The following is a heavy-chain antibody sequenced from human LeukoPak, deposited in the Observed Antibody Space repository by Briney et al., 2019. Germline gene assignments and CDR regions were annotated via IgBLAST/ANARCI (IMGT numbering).Heavy chain of an antibody. CDR1: GYTFTSHY. Sequence: ASVKVSCKASGYTFTSHYMHWVRQAPGQGLEWMGLINPSGSSTLYAQKFQGRVTMTRDVSTTTDYMELSSLRSEDTAVYYCARDNSVGDIAWWFDPWGQGTLVTVSS. V-gene: IGHV1-46*01. CDR3: ARDNSVGDIAWWFDP. J-gene: IGHJ5*02. CDR2: INPSGSST. D-gene: IGHD3-16*02.